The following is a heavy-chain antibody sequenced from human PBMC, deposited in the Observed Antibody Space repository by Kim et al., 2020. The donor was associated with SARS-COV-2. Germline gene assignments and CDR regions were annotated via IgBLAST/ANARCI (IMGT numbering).Heavy chain of an antibody. CDR3: ARNPPDWLRLYNLFDP. CDR2: IDPSDSYT. J-gene: IGHJ5*02. D-gene: IGHD5-12*01. CDR1: GYSFTSYW. V-gene: IGHV5-10-1*01. Sequence: GESLKISCKGSGYSFTSYWISWVRQMPGKGLEWMGSIDPSDSYTNYSPSYQGHVTISADNSISTAYLQWSSRKASDTAMYYCARNPPDWLRLYNLFDPWGQGTLVTVSS.